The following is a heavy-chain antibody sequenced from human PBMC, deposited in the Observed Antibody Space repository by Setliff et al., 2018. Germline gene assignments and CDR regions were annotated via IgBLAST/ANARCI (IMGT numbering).Heavy chain of an antibody. CDR1: GYSFSSNA. V-gene: IGHV1-3*01. J-gene: IGHJ4*02. CDR3: ARMSPSGPHYDY. CDR2: IHAGSSNT. D-gene: IGHD2-8*02. Sequence: GASVKVSCKASGYSFSSNAFHWVRQAPGQTLEWMGWIHAGSSNTLYSQRFQDRITISRDTSATTVHMELSSLRSDDTAVYYCARMSPSGPHYDYWGQGTLVTVSS.